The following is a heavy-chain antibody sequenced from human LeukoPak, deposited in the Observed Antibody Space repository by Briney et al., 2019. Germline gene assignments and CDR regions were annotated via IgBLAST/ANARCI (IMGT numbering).Heavy chain of an antibody. V-gene: IGHV1-2*02. Sequence: GASVMVSCKASGYTFTGYYMHWVRQAPGQGLEWMGWINPNSGGTDYAQKFQGRVTMTRDTSISTAYMELRRLRSDDTAVYYCARNSGSYTPGGVWGKGTTVTVSS. CDR1: GYTFTGYY. CDR3: ARNSGSYTPGGV. D-gene: IGHD1-26*01. CDR2: INPNSGGT. J-gene: IGHJ6*04.